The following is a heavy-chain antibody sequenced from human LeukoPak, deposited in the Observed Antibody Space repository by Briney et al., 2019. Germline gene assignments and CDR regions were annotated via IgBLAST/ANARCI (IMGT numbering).Heavy chain of an antibody. CDR3: ARDKEVDFDY. J-gene: IGHJ4*02. CDR2: IKLDGRQK. CDR1: GFTFSSSW. V-gene: IGHV3-7*03. D-gene: IGHD2-15*01. Sequence: PGGSLRLSCAAYGFTFSSSWMSWVRQAPGRGLEWVPNIKLDGRQKTYVDSVKGRFTISRDNAKNSPYLQMNSLRAENTAVYYCARDKEVDFDYWGQGTLVTVSS.